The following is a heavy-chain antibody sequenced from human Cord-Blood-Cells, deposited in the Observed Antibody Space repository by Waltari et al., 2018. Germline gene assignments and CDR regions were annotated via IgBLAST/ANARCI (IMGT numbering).Heavy chain of an antibody. CDR3: ARSRGYSYGDAFDI. Sequence: QLQLQETGPGMAQPSEHPSLPCTVSDGPISSSLFSWGWIRQPPGKGLEWIGSIYYSGSTYYNPSLKSRVTISVDTSKNQFSLKLSSVTAADTAVYYCARSRGYSYGDAFDIWGQGTMVTVSS. V-gene: IGHV4-39*01. D-gene: IGHD5-18*01. J-gene: IGHJ3*02. CDR1: DGPISSSLFS. CDR2: IYYSGST.